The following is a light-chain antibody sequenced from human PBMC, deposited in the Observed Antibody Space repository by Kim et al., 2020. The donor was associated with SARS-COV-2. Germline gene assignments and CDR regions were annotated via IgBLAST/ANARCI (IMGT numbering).Light chain of an antibody. CDR3: QSYDISNVI. Sequence: NFMLTHPHSVSESPGNTVTISCTRTSGNIADNYVQWYQQRPGSAPTIVIYEDSERPSGVPNRFSGSIDTSSSSASLTISGLKTEDEADYYCQSYDISNVIFGGGTQLTVL. CDR1: SGNIADNY. V-gene: IGLV6-57*04. CDR2: EDS. J-gene: IGLJ2*01.